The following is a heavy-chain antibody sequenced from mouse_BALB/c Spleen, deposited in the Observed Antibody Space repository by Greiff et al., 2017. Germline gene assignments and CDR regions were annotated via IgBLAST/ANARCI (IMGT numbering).Heavy chain of an antibody. Sequence: DVMLVESGGGLVQPGGSLKLSCAASGFDFSRYWMSWVRQAPGKGLEWIGEINPDSSTINYTPSLKDKFIISRDNAKNTLYLQMSKVRSEDTALYYCASFYYYGSSYWYFDVWGAGTTVTVSS. CDR3: ASFYYYGSSYWYFDV. CDR2: INPDSSTI. D-gene: IGHD1-1*01. V-gene: IGHV4-1*02. CDR1: GFDFSRYW. J-gene: IGHJ1*01.